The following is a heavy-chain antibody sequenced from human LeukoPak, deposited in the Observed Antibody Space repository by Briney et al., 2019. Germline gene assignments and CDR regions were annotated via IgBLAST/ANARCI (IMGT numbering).Heavy chain of an antibody. CDR3: AKRIGDY. V-gene: IGHV3-30*18. Sequence: GRSLRLSCSASGFTFSSYGMHWVRQAPGKGLEWVAVISSDGGNKYYGDSLKGRVSISRDNSKNTLYLQMNSLRAEDTAVYYCAKRIGDYWGQGTLVTVSS. D-gene: IGHD1-26*01. CDR2: ISSDGGNK. J-gene: IGHJ4*02. CDR1: GFTFSSYG.